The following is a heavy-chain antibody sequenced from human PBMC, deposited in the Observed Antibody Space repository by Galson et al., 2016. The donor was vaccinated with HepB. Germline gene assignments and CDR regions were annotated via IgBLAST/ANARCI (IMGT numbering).Heavy chain of an antibody. Sequence: SETLSLTCTVSGDSISSDYWSWIRQPPGKGLEWIGYIYYSGSTNYNPSLKSQVTISVDTSKNQFSLKLNSVTAADTAVYYCARGDYDTRGYTMTFDYWGQGTLVTVFS. J-gene: IGHJ4*02. V-gene: IGHV4-59*01. CDR2: IYYSGST. CDR1: GDSISSDY. CDR3: ARGDYDTRGYTMTFDY. D-gene: IGHD3-22*01.